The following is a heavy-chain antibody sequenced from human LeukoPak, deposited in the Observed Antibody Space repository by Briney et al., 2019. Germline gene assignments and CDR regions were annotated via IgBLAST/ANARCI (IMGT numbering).Heavy chain of an antibody. Sequence: HPGGSLRLSCAVSGXTFSSYWMSWVRQAPGKGLEWVANIKEDGSEKYYVDSVKGRFTISRDNAKNSLYLQMNSLRAEDTAVYYCVPRLTGYYELYFQQWGQGTLVTVSS. V-gene: IGHV3-7*02. CDR1: GXTFSSYW. CDR3: VPRLTGYYELYFQQ. J-gene: IGHJ1*01. CDR2: IKEDGSEK. D-gene: IGHD3-9*01.